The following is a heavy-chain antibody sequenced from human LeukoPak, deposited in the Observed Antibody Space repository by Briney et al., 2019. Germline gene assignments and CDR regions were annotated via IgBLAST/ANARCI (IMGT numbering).Heavy chain of an antibody. J-gene: IGHJ3*02. Sequence: PSETLSLTCTVSGYSISSGYYWGWIRQPPGKGLEWIGSIYHSGSTYYNPSLKSRVTISVDTSKSQFSLKLSSVTAADTAVYYCARIDYYDSRVHAFDIWGQGTMVTVSS. CDR3: ARIDYYDSRVHAFDI. CDR1: GYSISSGYY. CDR2: IYHSGST. V-gene: IGHV4-38-2*02. D-gene: IGHD3-22*01.